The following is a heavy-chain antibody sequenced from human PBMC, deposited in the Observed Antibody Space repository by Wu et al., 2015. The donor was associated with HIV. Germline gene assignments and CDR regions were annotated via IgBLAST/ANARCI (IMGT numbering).Heavy chain of an antibody. Sequence: QVQLVQSGAEVKKPGSSVKVSCKASGGTFSSYAISWVRQAPGQGLEWMGGIIPIFGTANYAQKFQGRVTITTDESTSTAYMELSSLRSEDTAVYYCARKYYYGSGNLSTPYYYYGMDVWGQGTTVTVSS. V-gene: IGHV1-69*05. CDR3: ARKYYYGSGNLSTPYYYYGMDV. D-gene: IGHD3-10*01. CDR2: IIPIFGTA. CDR1: GGTFSSYA. J-gene: IGHJ6*02.